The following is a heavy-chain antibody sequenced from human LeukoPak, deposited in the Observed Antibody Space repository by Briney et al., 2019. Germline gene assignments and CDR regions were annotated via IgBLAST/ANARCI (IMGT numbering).Heavy chain of an antibody. D-gene: IGHD2-15*01. V-gene: IGHV3-15*01. CDR3: AAGSPVSMAHSFDY. CDR2: IKSTNDGGTI. CDR1: GFTFNYAW. J-gene: IGHJ4*02. Sequence: KPGGSLRLSCAASGFTFNYAWMSWVRQAPGKGLEWVGRIKSTNDGGTIDYAAPVKDRFTISRDDSETTLYLQMNGLKTEDTAVYFCAAGSPVSMAHSFDYWGQGILVTVSS.